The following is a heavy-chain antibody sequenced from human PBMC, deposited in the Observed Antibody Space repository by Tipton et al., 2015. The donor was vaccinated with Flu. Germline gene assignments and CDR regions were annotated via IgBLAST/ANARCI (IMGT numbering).Heavy chain of an antibody. V-gene: IGHV4-34*01. Sequence: PSLTCAVYGGSFSGYYWSWIRQPPGKGLEWIGEINHSGSTNYNPSLKSRVTISVDTSKNQFSLKLSSVTAADTAVYYCARGGIAVAGREKWGQGTLVTVSS. J-gene: IGHJ4*02. CDR3: ARGGIAVAGREK. CDR2: INHSGST. D-gene: IGHD6-19*01. CDR1: GGSFSGYY.